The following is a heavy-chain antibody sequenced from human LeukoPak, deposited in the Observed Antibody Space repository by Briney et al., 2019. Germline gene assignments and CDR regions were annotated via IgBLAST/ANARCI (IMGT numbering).Heavy chain of an antibody. J-gene: IGHJ4*02. CDR1: GYTFSGYY. CDR2: IYPNSGDT. CDR3: ARGSVTGGWYLNLGY. V-gene: IGHV1-2*02. D-gene: IGHD6-19*01. Sequence: GASVKVSCKASGYTFSGYYMHWVRQAPGQGLEWMGWIYPNSGDTNYAQNFQGRVTMTRDTSISTVYVELTRLTSDDTAVYYCARGSVTGGWYLNLGYWGQGTLVTVSS.